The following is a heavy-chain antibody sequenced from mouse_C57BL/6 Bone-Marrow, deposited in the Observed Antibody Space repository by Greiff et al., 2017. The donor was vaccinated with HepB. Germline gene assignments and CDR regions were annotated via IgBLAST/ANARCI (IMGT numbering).Heavy chain of an antibody. D-gene: IGHD2-5*01. CDR2: ISNGGGST. J-gene: IGHJ4*01. CDR3: ARQGYSNYLYAMDY. CDR1: GFTFSDYY. Sequence: EVKVVESGGGLVQPGGSLKLSCAASGFTFSDYYMYWVRQTPEKRLEWVAYISNGGGSTYYPDTVKGRFTISRDNAKNTLYLQMSRLKSEDTAMYYCARQGYSNYLYAMDYWGQGTSVTVSS. V-gene: IGHV5-12*01.